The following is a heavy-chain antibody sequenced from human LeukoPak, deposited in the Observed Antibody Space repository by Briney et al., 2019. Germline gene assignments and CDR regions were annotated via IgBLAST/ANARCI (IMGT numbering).Heavy chain of an antibody. Sequence: GGSLRLSCAGSGFPFSSHGMNWVRQAPGKGLEWVSGISPGGGPTYYADSVRGRFSISRDDLKNTLYLQMNSLKTEDTAVYYCFRPVDTAMVNDYWGQGTLVTVSS. D-gene: IGHD5-18*01. J-gene: IGHJ4*02. CDR3: FRPVDTAMVNDY. CDR1: GFPFSSHG. V-gene: IGHV3-23*01. CDR2: ISPGGGPT.